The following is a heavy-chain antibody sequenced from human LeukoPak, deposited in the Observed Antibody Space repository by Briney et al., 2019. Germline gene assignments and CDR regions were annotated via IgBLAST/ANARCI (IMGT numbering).Heavy chain of an antibody. CDR2: INQDGSEK. CDR1: GFPFSTFW. D-gene: IGHD5-24*01. Sequence: PGGSLRLSCAVSGFPFSTFWMSWVRQAPGKGLEWVANINQDGSEKYYVDSVRGRFAISRDNAKNSLYLQMNSLRAEDTAVYYCARGQRWLQFGRGYMDVWGKGTTVTVSS. CDR3: ARGQRWLQFGRGYMDV. J-gene: IGHJ6*03. V-gene: IGHV3-7*04.